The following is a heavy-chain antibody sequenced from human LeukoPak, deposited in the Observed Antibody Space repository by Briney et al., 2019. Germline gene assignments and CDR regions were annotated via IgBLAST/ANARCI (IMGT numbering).Heavy chain of an antibody. J-gene: IGHJ4*02. CDR1: GFSFSSYS. CDR3: ANLKYDF. Sequence: GGSLRLSCVASGFSFSSYSMNWVRQAPGKGLEWVSSVTGSTTTKYYADSVKGRFIIPRDNAKNSLFLQLNSLRAEDTAVYYCANLKYDFWGQGTLVTVSS. CDR2: VTGSTTTK. V-gene: IGHV3-21*04.